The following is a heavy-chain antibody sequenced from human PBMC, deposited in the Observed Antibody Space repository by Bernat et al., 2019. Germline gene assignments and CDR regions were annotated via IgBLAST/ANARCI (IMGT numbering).Heavy chain of an antibody. D-gene: IGHD3-10*01. CDR1: GYTFTNYR. J-gene: IGHJ6*02. CDR3: ARREEGRTGDTMDV. V-gene: IGHV5-51*01. CDR2: INPADSET. Sequence: EVQLVQSGAEVIQPGESLKISCKGSGYTFTNYRIAWVRQMPGKGLEWMGIINPADSETGYSPSFQGQVTISADKSISTAYLQWSSLKASDTAMYYCARREEGRTGDTMDVWGQGTTVTVSS.